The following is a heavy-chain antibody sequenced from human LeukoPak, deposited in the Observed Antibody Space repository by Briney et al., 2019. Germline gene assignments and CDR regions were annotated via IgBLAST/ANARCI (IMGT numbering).Heavy chain of an antibody. J-gene: IGHJ5*02. CDR2: IRCRGAST. Sequence: GGSLRVSLAAFGIKFSSYAMSWVRQDPGKGLELVSVIRCRGASTYYAGSVKGRFTISRDNSKNTLYLQMNSLTAEDTAVYYCAKFAGRDSSGYYYTPWFDPWGQETLVTVSS. CDR1: GIKFSSYA. D-gene: IGHD3-22*01. CDR3: AKFAGRDSSGYYYTPWFDP. V-gene: IGHV3-23*01.